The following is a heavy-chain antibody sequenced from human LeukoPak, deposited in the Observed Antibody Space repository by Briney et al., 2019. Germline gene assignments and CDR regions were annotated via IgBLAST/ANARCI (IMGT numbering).Heavy chain of an antibody. CDR3: ARAIRADRRGSWFDP. Sequence: ASVNVPCKASGYPFTSYDINWERQAPGQGLERMGWMNPNSGNTGYAQKFQGRVTFSRNTSITTAYMELSSLRSEDTAVYYCARAIRADRRGSWFDPWGQGTLVTVSS. V-gene: IGHV1-8*03. CDR2: MNPNSGNT. D-gene: IGHD6-6*01. CDR1: GYPFTSYD. J-gene: IGHJ5*02.